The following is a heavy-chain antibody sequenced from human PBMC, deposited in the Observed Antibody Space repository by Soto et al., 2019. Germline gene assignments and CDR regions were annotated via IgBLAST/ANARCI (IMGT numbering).Heavy chain of an antibody. J-gene: IGHJ4*02. CDR1: GFPFGDFG. D-gene: IGHD1-1*01. Sequence: QPGGSLRLSCAASGFPFGDFGMHWVRQAPGKGLEWVAVISYDGNNKYYADSVKGRLTISRDNSKNTVSLQMNSLRVEDTAVYYCAKERTRHFDYWGQGIPVTVSS. CDR3: AKERTRHFDY. CDR2: ISYDGNNK. V-gene: IGHV3-30*18.